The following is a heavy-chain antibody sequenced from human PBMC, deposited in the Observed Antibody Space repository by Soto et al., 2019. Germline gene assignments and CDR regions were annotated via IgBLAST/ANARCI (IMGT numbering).Heavy chain of an antibody. CDR2: INHSGST. CDR3: ARFGDCSGGSCYSGWFDP. D-gene: IGHD2-15*01. J-gene: IGHJ5*02. CDR1: GGSFSGYY. Sequence: PSETLSLTCAVYGGSFSGYYWSWIRQPPGKGLEWIGEINHSGSTNYNPSLKSRVTISVDTSKNQFSLKLSSVTAADTAVYYCARFGDCSGGSCYSGWFDPGAREPWSPSPQ. V-gene: IGHV4-34*01.